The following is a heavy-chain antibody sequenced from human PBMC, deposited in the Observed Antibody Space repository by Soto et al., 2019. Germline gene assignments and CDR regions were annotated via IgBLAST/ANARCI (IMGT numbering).Heavy chain of an antibody. V-gene: IGHV3-30-3*01. CDR2: ISYDGSNK. CDR1: GFTFSSYA. J-gene: IGHJ4*02. CDR3: ASVWYDFSFDY. D-gene: IGHD3-3*01. Sequence: QVQLVESGGGVVQPGRSLRLSCAASGFTFSSYAMHWVRQAPGKGLEWVAIISYDGSNKYYADSVKGRFTISRDNSKNTLYLQMHSLRAEDTAVYYCASVWYDFSFDYWGQGTLVTVSS.